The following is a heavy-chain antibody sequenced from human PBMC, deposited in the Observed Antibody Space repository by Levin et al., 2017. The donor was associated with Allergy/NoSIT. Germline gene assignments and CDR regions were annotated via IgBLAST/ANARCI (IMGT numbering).Heavy chain of an antibody. CDR3: ARDSDYADNYRNFDC. Sequence: AGGSLRLSCEASGFTFSNYRMNWVRQTPGKGLEWVSTIYSRGDNIHYADSVKGRFTISRDNAKNSLYLQMDSLRPDDTARYYCARDSDYADNYRNFDCWGQGTLVTVSS. CDR2: IYSRGDNI. J-gene: IGHJ4*02. CDR1: GFTFSNYR. D-gene: IGHD4/OR15-4a*01. V-gene: IGHV3-21*01.